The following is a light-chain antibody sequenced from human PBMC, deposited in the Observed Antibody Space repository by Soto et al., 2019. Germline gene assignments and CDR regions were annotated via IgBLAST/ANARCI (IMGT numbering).Light chain of an antibody. CDR3: SSYTTISTYV. CDR2: DVR. CDR1: SRDVGGYNY. V-gene: IGLV2-14*01. J-gene: IGLJ1*01. Sequence: QSVLTQPAPVSGSPGQSITISCTGTSRDVGGYNYVSWYQQHPGKAPKLMIYDVRNRPSGVSSRFSGSKSVNTASLTISGLQAEDEADYYCSSYTTISTYVFGTGTKSPS.